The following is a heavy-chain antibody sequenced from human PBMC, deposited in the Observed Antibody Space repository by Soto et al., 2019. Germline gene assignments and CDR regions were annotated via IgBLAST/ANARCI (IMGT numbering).Heavy chain of an antibody. D-gene: IGHD2-2*01. J-gene: IGHJ6*02. CDR2: IGESGTPT. Sequence: EVQLLESGGGLVQPGGSLRLSCAASGFTFSSYAMKWVRQAPGKGLEWVSLIGESGTPTYYADSVKGRFTISRDNSGNTLFLEMYSLRPEETAGYYCARYIPGVRYYGMDVWGLGNTVTASS. CDR1: GFTFSSYA. CDR3: ARYIPGVRYYGMDV. V-gene: IGHV3-23*01.